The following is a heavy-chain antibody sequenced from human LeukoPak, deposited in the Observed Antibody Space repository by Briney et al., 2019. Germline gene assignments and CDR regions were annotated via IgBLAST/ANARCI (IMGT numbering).Heavy chain of an antibody. V-gene: IGHV4-39*07. CDR1: GGSISSSSYY. D-gene: IGHD4-17*01. J-gene: IGHJ5*02. CDR3: ARAISSFDYGDYWFDP. CDR2: MYYSGNT. Sequence: SETLSLTCTVSGGSISSSSYYWGWIRQPPGKGLEWIGSMYYSGNTYYNPSLKSRVTISVDSSKNQFSLKLSSVTAADTAVYYCARAISSFDYGDYWFDPWGQGTLVTVSS.